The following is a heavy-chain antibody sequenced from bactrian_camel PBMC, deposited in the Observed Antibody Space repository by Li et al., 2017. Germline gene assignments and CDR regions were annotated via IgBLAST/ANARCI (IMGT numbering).Heavy chain of an antibody. CDR2: SSSGALSL. Sequence: VQLVESGGGLVQPGGSLRLSCAASAFTFSTYYMTWVRQGPGKGLEWVSSSSSGALSLVYADSVKGRFTISRDNAKNTVTLQMNSLKVEDTALYYCAAGPTGRWLEYMNYRGEGTQVTVS. D-gene: IGHD2*01. V-gene: IGHV3S40*01. CDR1: AFTFSTYY. J-gene: IGHJ7*01.